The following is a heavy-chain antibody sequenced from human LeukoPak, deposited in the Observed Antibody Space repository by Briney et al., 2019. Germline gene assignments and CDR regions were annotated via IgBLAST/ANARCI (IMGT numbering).Heavy chain of an antibody. D-gene: IGHD5-24*01. CDR3: ARAPRGGRDGYNLYY. CDR2: ISAYNGNT. J-gene: IGHJ4*02. V-gene: IGHV1-18*01. Sequence: ASVKVSCKASGYTFTSYGISWVRQAPGQGLEWMGWISAYNGNTNYAQKFQGRVTMTRDTSTSTVYMELSSLRSEDTAVYYCARAPRGGRDGYNLYYWGQGTLVTVSS. CDR1: GYTFTSYG.